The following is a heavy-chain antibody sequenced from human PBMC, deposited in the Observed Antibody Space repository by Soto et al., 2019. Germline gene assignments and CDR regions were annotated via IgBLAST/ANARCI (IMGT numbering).Heavy chain of an antibody. CDR3: ARVLRTTTVTRFDY. V-gene: IGHV4-59*08. D-gene: IGHD4-17*01. Sequence: SETLSLTCTVSGGSIGSYYGSWIRQPPGKGLEWIGYIYYSGSTNYNPSLKSRVTISVDTSKNQFSLKLSSVTAADTAVYYCARVLRTTTVTRFDYWGQGTLVTVSS. J-gene: IGHJ4*02. CDR1: GGSIGSYY. CDR2: IYYSGST.